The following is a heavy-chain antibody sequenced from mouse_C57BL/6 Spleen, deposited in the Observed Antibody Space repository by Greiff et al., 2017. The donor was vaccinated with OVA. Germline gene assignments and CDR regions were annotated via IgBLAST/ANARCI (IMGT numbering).Heavy chain of an antibody. CDR2: ISSGSSTI. J-gene: IGHJ2*01. CDR3: ARGGDLDY. CDR1: GFTFSDYG. V-gene: IGHV5-17*01. Sequence: EVQLVESGGGLVKPGGSLKLSCAASGFTFSDYGMHWVRQAPEKGLEWVAYISSGSSTIYSADTVKGRFTISRDNAKNTRFLQRTSLRAEDTAMYDCARGGDLDYWGQGTTLTVSS.